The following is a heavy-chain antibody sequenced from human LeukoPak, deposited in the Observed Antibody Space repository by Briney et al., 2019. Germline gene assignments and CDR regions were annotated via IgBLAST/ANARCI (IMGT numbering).Heavy chain of an antibody. J-gene: IGHJ6*02. CDR2: ISYDGSNK. D-gene: IGHD6-13*01. V-gene: IGHV3-30*18. Sequence: GSLRLSCAASGFTFSSYGMHWVRQAPGKGLEWVAVISYDGSNKYYADSVKGRFTISRDNSKNTLYLQMNSLRAEDTAVYYCAKARIAAADNRYYYYGMDVWGQGTTVTVSS. CDR1: GFTFSSYG. CDR3: AKARIAAADNRYYYYGMDV.